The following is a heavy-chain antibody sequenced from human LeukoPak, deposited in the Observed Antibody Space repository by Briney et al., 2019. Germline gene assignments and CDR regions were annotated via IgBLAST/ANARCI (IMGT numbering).Heavy chain of an antibody. D-gene: IGHD3-10*01. CDR3: AKRRHYYGSGDYYLDP. CDR1: GFTFSSYA. CDR2: NSGSGTNT. V-gene: IGHV3-23*01. J-gene: IGHJ5*02. Sequence: GSLRLSRAASGFTFSSYAMSWVRQAPGKGVEGVSTNSGSGTNTYYADSVKGRFTISRDNSRNLLFLQMSSLRVEDTAVYYCAKRRHYYGSGDYYLDPWGQGTLVTVSS.